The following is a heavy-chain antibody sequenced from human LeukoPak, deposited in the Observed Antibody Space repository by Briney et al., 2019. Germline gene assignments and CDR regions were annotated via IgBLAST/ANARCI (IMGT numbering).Heavy chain of an antibody. CDR3: ARMSNSDFWTGSFSGAFDI. J-gene: IGHJ3*02. CDR2: IYPDDSDT. V-gene: IGHV5-51*01. CDR1: GYSFTSYW. D-gene: IGHD3/OR15-3a*01. Sequence: GESLKISCKSSGYSFTSYWIGWVRQMPGKGLEWMGIIYPDDSDTRYSPSFQGQVSISADKSITTASLQWNSLKASDTAMYYCARMSNSDFWTGSFSGAFDIWGQGTMVTVSS.